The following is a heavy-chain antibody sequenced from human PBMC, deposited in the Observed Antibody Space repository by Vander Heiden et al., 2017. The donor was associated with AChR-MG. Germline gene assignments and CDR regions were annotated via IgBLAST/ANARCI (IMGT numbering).Heavy chain of an antibody. CDR1: GYTFTGYY. D-gene: IGHD6-13*01. CDR2: INPNSGGT. Sequence: QVQLVQSGAEVKKPGASVKVSCKASGYTFTGYYMHWVRQAPGQGLEWMGWINPNSGGTNYAQKFQGRVTMTRDTSISTAYMELSRLRSDDTAVYYCARDLGSSSWYEGAFDIWGQGTMVTVSS. V-gene: IGHV1-2*02. J-gene: IGHJ3*02. CDR3: ARDLGSSSWYEGAFDI.